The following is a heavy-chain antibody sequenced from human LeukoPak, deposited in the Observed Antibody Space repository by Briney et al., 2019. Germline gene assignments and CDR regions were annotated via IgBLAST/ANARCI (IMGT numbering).Heavy chain of an antibody. CDR2: INHSGST. D-gene: IGHD3-22*01. CDR1: GGSFSGYY. CDR3: ARDRSFDDVEYYYDSSGPDY. J-gene: IGHJ4*02. Sequence: PSETLSLTCAVYGGSFSGYYWTWIRQPPGKGLEWIGEINHSGSTTYKPSLKSRVTISVDTSKNHFSLRLTSVTAADTAVYYCARDRSFDDVEYYYDSSGPDYWGQGTLVTVSS. V-gene: IGHV4-34*01.